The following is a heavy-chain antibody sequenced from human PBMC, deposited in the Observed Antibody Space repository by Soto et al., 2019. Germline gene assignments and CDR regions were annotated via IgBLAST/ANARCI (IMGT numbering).Heavy chain of an antibody. V-gene: IGHV4-34*01. Sequence: SETLSLTCAVYGGSFSGYYWSWIRQPPGKGLEWIGEINHSGSTNYNPSLKSRGTISIDTSKNQFSLKLTSVTAADTAVYYFASRADILSRATERYYFDYWGQGTLVTVSS. CDR3: ASRADILSRATERYYFDY. CDR1: GGSFSGYY. CDR2: INHSGST. D-gene: IGHD5-12*01. J-gene: IGHJ4*02.